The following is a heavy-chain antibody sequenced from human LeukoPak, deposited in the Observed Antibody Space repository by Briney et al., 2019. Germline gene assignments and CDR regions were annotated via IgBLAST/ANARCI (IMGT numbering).Heavy chain of an antibody. J-gene: IGHJ4*02. CDR1: GGSISSSSYY. CDR3: ARSHPGHCSSTSCPFDY. Sequence: ASETLSLTCTVSGGSISSSSYYWGWIRQPPGKGLEWIGYIYYSGSTYYNPSLKSRVTISVDTSKNQFSLKLSSVTAADTAVYYCARSHPGHCSSTSCPFDYWGQGTLVTVSS. CDR2: IYYSGST. V-gene: IGHV4-30-4*08. D-gene: IGHD2-2*01.